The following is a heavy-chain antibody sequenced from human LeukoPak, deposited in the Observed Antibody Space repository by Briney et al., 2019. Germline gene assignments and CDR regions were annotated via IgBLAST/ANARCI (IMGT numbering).Heavy chain of an antibody. CDR3: ARGSGGFYSHDS. D-gene: IGHD2-15*01. V-gene: IGHV4-59*01. Sequence: SETLSLTCTVSGGSISSYYWSWIRQPPGKGLEWIAYIYHTGRANYNPSLQSRVTISLDTSKSQFSLSLSSVTAADTAVYYCARGSGGFYSHDSWGRGTLVTVSS. J-gene: IGHJ4*02. CDR1: GGSISSYY. CDR2: IYHTGRA.